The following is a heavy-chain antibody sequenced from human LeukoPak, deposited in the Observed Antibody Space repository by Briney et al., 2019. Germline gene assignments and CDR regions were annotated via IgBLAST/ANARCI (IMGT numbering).Heavy chain of an antibody. V-gene: IGHV3-15*01. CDR2: IKSKSSSETT. CDR1: RFSFTTTW. Sequence: GGSLRLSCAASRFSFTTTWMSWVRQAAGKGLEWVGRIKSKSSSETTEYAAPVKGRFTISRDDSKNTLYLQMNSLKTEDTAIYYCATELWCSSTSCPYAFDIWGQGTMVTVSS. J-gene: IGHJ3*02. D-gene: IGHD2-2*01. CDR3: ATELWCSSTSCPYAFDI.